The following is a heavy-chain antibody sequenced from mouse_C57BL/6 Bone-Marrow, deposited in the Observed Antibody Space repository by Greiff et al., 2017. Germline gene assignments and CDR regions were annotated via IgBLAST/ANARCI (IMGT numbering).Heavy chain of an antibody. CDR3: ARDIYYDPRYAMDY. Sequence: VQLQQSGPELVKPGASVKISCKASGYTFTDYYMNWVKQSHGKILEWIGDINPNNGGTSYNQKFKGKATLTVDKYSSTAYMELRSLTSEDSAVYYCARDIYYDPRYAMDYWGQGTSVTVSS. D-gene: IGHD2-4*01. J-gene: IGHJ4*01. CDR1: GYTFTDYY. CDR2: INPNNGGT. V-gene: IGHV1-26*01.